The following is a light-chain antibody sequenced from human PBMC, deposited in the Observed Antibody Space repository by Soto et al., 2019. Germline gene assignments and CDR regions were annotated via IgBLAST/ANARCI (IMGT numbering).Light chain of an antibody. V-gene: IGLV1-44*01. CDR2: SNN. CDR1: SSNIGSNT. CDR3: ATWDGSLNGWV. J-gene: IGLJ3*02. Sequence: QSVLTQPPSASGTPGQRVTISCSGSSSNIGSNTVNWFQQLPGMAPKLLMYSNNQRPSGVPDRFSGSKSATSASLAISGLQSEDEADYYCATWDGSLNGWVFGGGTKVTVL.